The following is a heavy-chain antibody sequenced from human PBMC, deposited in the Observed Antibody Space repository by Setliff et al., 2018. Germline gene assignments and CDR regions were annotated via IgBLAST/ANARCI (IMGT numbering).Heavy chain of an antibody. CDR3: ARDKAKWLVFNRWFDP. J-gene: IGHJ5*02. V-gene: IGHV1-18*01. CDR1: GYTFTSYG. D-gene: IGHD6-19*01. CDR2: ISAYNANT. Sequence: RASVKVSCKASGYTFTSYGISWVRQAPGQGLEWMGWISAYNANTNYAQKLQGRVTMTTDTSTSTAYMELRSLRSDDTAVYYCARDKAKWLVFNRWFDPWGQGTLVTVSS.